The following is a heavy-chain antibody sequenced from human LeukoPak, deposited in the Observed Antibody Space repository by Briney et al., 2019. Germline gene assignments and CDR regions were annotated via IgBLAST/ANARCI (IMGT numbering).Heavy chain of an antibody. CDR1: GYSFTSYW. CDR2: IYPGDSDT. Sequence: GESLKISCKGSGYSFTSYWIGWVRQMPGKGLEWMGIIYPGDSDTRYSPSFQGQVTISADKSISTAYLQWSSLKASDSAMYYCAGPAAAGSISFDYWGRGTLVTVSS. CDR3: AGPAAAGSISFDY. J-gene: IGHJ4*02. D-gene: IGHD6-13*01. V-gene: IGHV5-51*01.